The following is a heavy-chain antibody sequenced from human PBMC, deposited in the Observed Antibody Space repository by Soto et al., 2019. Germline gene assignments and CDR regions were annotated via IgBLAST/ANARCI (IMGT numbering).Heavy chain of an antibody. J-gene: IGHJ6*03. CDR2: INPSGGST. Sequence: ASVKVSCKASGYTFTSYYMHWVRQAPGQGLEWMGIINPSGGSTSYAQKFQGRVTMTRDTSTSTAYMELRSLRSEDMVVYYCASQGDYYYYYMDVWGKGTTVTVSS. CDR3: ASQGDYYYYYMDV. CDR1: GYTFTSYY. V-gene: IGHV1-46*01.